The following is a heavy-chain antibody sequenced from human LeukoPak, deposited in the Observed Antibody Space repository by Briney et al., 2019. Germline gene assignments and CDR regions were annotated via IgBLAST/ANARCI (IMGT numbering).Heavy chain of an antibody. D-gene: IGHD6-6*01. CDR3: VRALGSSSADY. Sequence: GGSLRLSCAASGFTFTSYWMSWVRQAPGKGLEWAANIKQDGSEKYYVDPVEGRFTISRDNAKNSLSLQMNSLRGEDTAVYYCVRALGSSSADYWGQGTLVTVSS. V-gene: IGHV3-7*01. CDR2: IKQDGSEK. J-gene: IGHJ4*02. CDR1: GFTFTSYW.